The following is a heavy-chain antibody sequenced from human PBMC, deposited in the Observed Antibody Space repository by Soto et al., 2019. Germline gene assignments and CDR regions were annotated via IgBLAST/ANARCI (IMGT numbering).Heavy chain of an antibody. D-gene: IGHD3-22*01. CDR2: ISSSTFSI. CDR3: ARARRGSAVIGHFDY. J-gene: IGHJ4*02. CDR1: GFTFSSYG. V-gene: IGHV3-48*02. Sequence: GSLRLSCAASGFTFSSYGMTWVRQAPGKGLEWISYISSSTFSIYYADSVKGRFSVSRDNAKNSLFLQMNSLRDEDTAVYYCARARRGSAVIGHFDYWVQGTLVTVSS.